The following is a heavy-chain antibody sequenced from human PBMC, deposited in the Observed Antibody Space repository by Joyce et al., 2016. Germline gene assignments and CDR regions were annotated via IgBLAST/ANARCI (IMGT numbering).Heavy chain of an antibody. CDR2: IIPFVGAA. J-gene: IGHJ6*02. D-gene: IGHD1-14*01. CDR3: ARGGTSSDHYFFYTLDV. Sequence: QVLLVQSGAAVKRPGSSLRVSCKSSGGDFSNYTVNWVRQAPGQRLEWMGGIIPFVGAAKYAEDFQGRGTLTADQSTRTAYLELSSLTSADTAVYYCARGGTSSDHYFFYTLDVWGPGTTVIVSS. CDR1: GGDFSNYT. V-gene: IGHV1-69*12.